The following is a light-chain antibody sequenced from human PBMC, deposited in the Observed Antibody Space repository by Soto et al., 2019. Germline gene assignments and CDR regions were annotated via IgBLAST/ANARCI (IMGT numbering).Light chain of an antibody. CDR3: SSYTTSSTRV. J-gene: IGLJ1*01. Sequence: QSALTQPASVSGSPGQSIAISCTGSSSEVRFYNYVSWYQQHPGEVPKLIIFEVSNRPSGVSNRFSGSKSGNTASLTISGLQAEDEAAYYCSSYTTSSTRVFGTGTKLTVL. CDR2: EVS. V-gene: IGLV2-14*01. CDR1: SSEVRFYNY.